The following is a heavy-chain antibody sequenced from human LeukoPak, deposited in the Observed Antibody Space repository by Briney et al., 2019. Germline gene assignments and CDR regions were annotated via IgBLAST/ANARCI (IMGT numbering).Heavy chain of an antibody. Sequence: PGGSLRLSCAASGFSFSNAWTSWVRQAPGKGLEWVGHIKSKTDGGTTDYAAPVKGRFIISRDDSKNTLYLQMNSLKTEDTAVYYCTTDRSYGYFDYWGQGTLVTVSS. CDR2: IKSKTDGGTT. CDR3: TTDRSYGYFDY. CDR1: GFSFSNAW. J-gene: IGHJ4*02. V-gene: IGHV3-15*01. D-gene: IGHD5-18*01.